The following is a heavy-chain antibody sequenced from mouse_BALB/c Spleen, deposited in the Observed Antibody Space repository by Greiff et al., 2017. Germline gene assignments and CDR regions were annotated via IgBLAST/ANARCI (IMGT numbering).Heavy chain of an antibody. CDR1: GFTFSSYA. Sequence: EVQLVESGGGLVKPGGSLKLSCAASGFTFSSYAMSWVRQSPEKRLEWVAEISSGGSYTYYPDTVTGRFTISRDNAKNTLYLEMSSLRSEDTAMYYCARDFGGSWFAYWGQGTLVTVSA. CDR3: ARDFGGSWFAY. D-gene: IGHD3-1*01. V-gene: IGHV5-9-4*01. CDR2: ISSGGSYT. J-gene: IGHJ3*01.